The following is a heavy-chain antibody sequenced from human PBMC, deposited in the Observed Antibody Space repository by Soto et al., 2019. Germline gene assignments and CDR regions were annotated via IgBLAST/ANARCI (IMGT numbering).Heavy chain of an antibody. D-gene: IGHD3-22*01. V-gene: IGHV1-69*13. CDR2: IIPIFGTA. CDR3: ARGPYDSSGYYPYFDY. Sequence: SVKVSCKASGGTFSSYAISWVRQAPGQGLEWMGGIIPIFGTANYAQKFQGRVTITADESTSTAYMELSSLRSEDTAVYYCARGPYDSSGYYPYFDYWGQGTLVTVSS. CDR1: GGTFSSYA. J-gene: IGHJ4*02.